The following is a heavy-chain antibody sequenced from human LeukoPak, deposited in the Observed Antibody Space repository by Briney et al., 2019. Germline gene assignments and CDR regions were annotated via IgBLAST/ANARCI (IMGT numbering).Heavy chain of an antibody. CDR3: ARVITMVRGVIITRWFDP. CDR2: IYYSGST. CDR1: GGSISSYY. D-gene: IGHD3-10*01. V-gene: IGHV4-59*01. J-gene: IGHJ5*02. Sequence: SETLSLTCTVSGGSISSYYWSWIRQPPGKGLEWIGYIYYSGSTNYNPSLKSRVTISVDTSKNQFSLKLSSVTAADTALYYCARVITMVRGVIITRWFDPWGQGTLVTVSS.